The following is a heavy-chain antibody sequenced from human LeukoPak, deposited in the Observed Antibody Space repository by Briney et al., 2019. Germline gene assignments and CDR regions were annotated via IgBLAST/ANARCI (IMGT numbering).Heavy chain of an antibody. J-gene: IGHJ3*02. Sequence: GGSLGLSCAASKFTLSSYWMAWVRQAPGKGLAWVANIKQDGSEKYYVDSVKGRFTISRDNARNSLYLQMNNLRAEDTAIFYCARVNPLMAPGAFDIWGQGTMVAVSS. CDR1: KFTLSSYW. D-gene: IGHD2-8*01. CDR2: IKQDGSEK. V-gene: IGHV3-7*01. CDR3: ARVNPLMAPGAFDI.